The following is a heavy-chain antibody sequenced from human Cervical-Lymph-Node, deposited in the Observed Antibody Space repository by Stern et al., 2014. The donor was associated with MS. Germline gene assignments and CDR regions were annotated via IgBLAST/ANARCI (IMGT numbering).Heavy chain of an antibody. CDR3: AREVGSLAMDV. J-gene: IGHJ6*01. CDR2: ITHIFGSA. CDR1: GDTFTDYA. D-gene: IGHD1-1*01. Sequence: VQLVQSGAEVKKPGSSVKVSCKASGDTFTDYAISWVRQAPGQGPEWLGGITHIFGSADYAQTFQGRLTINADRSTSTSYMDLSSLTSEDTAVYYCAREVGSLAMDVWCQGTTVIVSS. V-gene: IGHV1-69*06.